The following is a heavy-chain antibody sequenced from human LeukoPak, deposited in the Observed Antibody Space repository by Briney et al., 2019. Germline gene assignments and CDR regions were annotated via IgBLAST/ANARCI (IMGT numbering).Heavy chain of an antibody. CDR1: GGSISSYY. CDR2: IYYSGST. D-gene: IGHD3-9*01. Sequence: ETLSLTCTVSGGSISSYYWSWIRQPPGKGLEWIGYIYYSGSTNYNPSLKSRVTISVDTSKNQFSLKLSSVTAADTAVYYCARDLNDDILTGYGYWGQGTLVTVSS. J-gene: IGHJ4*02. V-gene: IGHV4-59*12. CDR3: ARDLNDDILTGYGY.